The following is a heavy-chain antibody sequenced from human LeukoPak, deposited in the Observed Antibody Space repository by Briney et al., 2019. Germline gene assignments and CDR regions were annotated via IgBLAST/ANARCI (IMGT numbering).Heavy chain of an antibody. CDR2: IYYSGST. CDR1: GGSISSSSYY. D-gene: IGHD3-3*01. J-gene: IGHJ6*03. V-gene: IGHV4-39*07. Sequence: SETLSLTCTVSGGSISSSSYYWGWIRQPPGKGLEWIGSIYYSGSTYYNPSLKSRVTISVDTSKNQFSLKLSSVTAADTAVYYCARDCPPETIFGVGYYMDVWGKGTTVTVSS. CDR3: ARDCPPETIFGVGYYMDV.